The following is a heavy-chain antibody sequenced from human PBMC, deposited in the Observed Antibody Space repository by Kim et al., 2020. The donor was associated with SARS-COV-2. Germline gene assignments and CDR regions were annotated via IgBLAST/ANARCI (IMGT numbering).Heavy chain of an antibody. CDR1: GDSVSSNSAA. D-gene: IGHD3-10*01. CDR3: ARRSSGANLGFDY. J-gene: IGHJ4*02. CDR2: TYYRSKWSN. V-gene: IGHV6-1*01. Sequence: SQTLSLSCAISGDSVSSNSAACNWIRQSPSRGLEWLGWTYYRSKWSNDYAVSVKGRITINPDTSKNQFSLQLNSVTPEDTAVYYCARRSSGANLGFDYWGQGTLVTVSS.